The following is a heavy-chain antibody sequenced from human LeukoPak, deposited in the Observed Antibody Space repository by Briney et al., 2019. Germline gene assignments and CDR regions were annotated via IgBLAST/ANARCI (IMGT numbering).Heavy chain of an antibody. CDR1: GYSFTSYW. Sequence: GESLKISCKVSGYSFTSYWIGWVRQMPGKGLEWMGIIYPGDSDTRYSPSFQGQVTISVDKSINTAYLQWSSLKASDTAIYYCASRKKGMATTGFDYWGQGTLVTVSS. CDR3: ASRKKGMATTGFDY. D-gene: IGHD5-24*01. CDR2: IYPGDSDT. J-gene: IGHJ4*02. V-gene: IGHV5-51*01.